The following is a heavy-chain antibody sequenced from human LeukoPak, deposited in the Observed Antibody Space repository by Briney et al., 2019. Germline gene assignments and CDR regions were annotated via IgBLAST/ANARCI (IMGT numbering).Heavy chain of an antibody. CDR3: ARPLWFGELYLGY. V-gene: IGHV3-30-3*01. D-gene: IGHD3-10*01. J-gene: IGHJ4*02. CDR2: KSYDGSNK. Sequence: GGSLRLSCAASGFTFSSYAMHWVRQAPGKGLEWVAVKSYDGSNKYYADSVKGRFTISRDNSKNTLYLQMNSLRAEDTAVYYCARPLWFGELYLGYWGQGTLVTVSS. CDR1: GFTFSSYA.